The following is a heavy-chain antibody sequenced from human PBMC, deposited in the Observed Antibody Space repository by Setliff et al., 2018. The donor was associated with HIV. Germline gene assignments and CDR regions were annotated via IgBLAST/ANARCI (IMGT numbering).Heavy chain of an antibody. Sequence: GGSLRLSCAASGFTFSSYSMNWVRQAPGKGLEWVSYIGSDGTTVTYADSVKGRFTISRDNAKNSLYLQMNSLRVEDTAVYYCARDSQTTPFDNWGQGTLVTVSS. J-gene: IGHJ4*02. D-gene: IGHD4-4*01. CDR3: ARDSQTTPFDN. CDR1: GFTFSSYS. CDR2: IGSDGTTV. V-gene: IGHV3-48*04.